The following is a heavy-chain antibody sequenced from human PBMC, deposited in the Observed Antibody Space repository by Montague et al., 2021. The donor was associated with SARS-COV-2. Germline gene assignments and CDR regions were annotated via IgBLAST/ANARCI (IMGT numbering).Heavy chain of an antibody. CDR1: GGSFNGYY. CDR3: ARGPQEYRITMIVVDYWYFDL. D-gene: IGHD3-22*01. Sequence: SETLSLTCAVYGGSFNGYYWNWIRQPPGKGLEWIGEISDIGSTTYNPSLKSRVTISVDTSKNQFSLKLSSVTAADTAVYYCARGPQEYRITMIVVDYWYFDLWGRGTLVTVSS. J-gene: IGHJ2*01. V-gene: IGHV4-34*01. CDR2: ISDIGST.